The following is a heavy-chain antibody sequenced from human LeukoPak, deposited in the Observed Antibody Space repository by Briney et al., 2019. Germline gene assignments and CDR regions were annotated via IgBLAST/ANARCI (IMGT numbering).Heavy chain of an antibody. D-gene: IGHD3-22*01. CDR2: IFHTGST. CDR1: GGSIDSGIYS. Sequence: SQTLSLTCSVSGGSIDSGIYSWRWIRQPPGKGLEWIGYIFHTGSTSYNPSLKSRVTISVDRSKNRFSLKLSSVTAADTAMYYCVRDGDYYDSGGYGNIWGQGTLVTVSS. V-gene: IGHV4-30-2*01. J-gene: IGHJ4*02. CDR3: VRDGDYYDSGGYGNI.